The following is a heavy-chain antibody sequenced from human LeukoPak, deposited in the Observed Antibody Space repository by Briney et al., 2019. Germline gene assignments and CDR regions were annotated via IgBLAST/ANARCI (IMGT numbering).Heavy chain of an antibody. Sequence: SETLSLTCAVYGGSFSDYYWSWIRQPPGKGLEWIGEINHSGSTNYNPSLKSRVTVSVDTSKNQFSLKLSSVTAADTAVYYCARREIYYFDYWGQGTLVTVSS. V-gene: IGHV4-34*01. D-gene: IGHD2/OR15-2a*01. CDR2: INHSGST. CDR1: GGSFSDYY. J-gene: IGHJ4*02. CDR3: ARREIYYFDY.